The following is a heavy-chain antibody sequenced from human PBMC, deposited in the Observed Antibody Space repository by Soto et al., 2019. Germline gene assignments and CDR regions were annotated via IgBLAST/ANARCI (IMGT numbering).Heavy chain of an antibody. D-gene: IGHD6-19*01. V-gene: IGHV4-34*01. CDR2: INHSGST. CDR1: GGSFSGYY. CDR3: ARVGSGWYQTFDY. J-gene: IGHJ4*02. Sequence: SETLSLTCAVYGGSFSGYYWSWIRQPPGKGLEWIGEINHSGSTNYNPSLKSRVTISVDTSKNQFSLKLSSVTAADTAVYYCARVGSGWYQTFDYWGQGTLVTVSS.